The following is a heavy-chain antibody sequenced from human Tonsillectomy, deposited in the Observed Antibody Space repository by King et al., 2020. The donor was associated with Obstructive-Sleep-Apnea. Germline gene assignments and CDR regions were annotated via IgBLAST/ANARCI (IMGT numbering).Heavy chain of an antibody. CDR3: ARQYYDILTGYFGGNPDY. D-gene: IGHD3-9*01. Sequence: VQLVESGAEVKKPGASVKVSCKASGYTFTSYYMHWVRQAPGQGLEWMGIINPSGGSTTYAQKFQGRVTVTRDTSTSTVYMELSSLRSEDTAMYYCARQYYDILTGYFGGNPDYWGQGTLVTVSS. CDR1: GYTFTSYY. CDR2: INPSGGST. J-gene: IGHJ4*01. V-gene: IGHV1-46*01.